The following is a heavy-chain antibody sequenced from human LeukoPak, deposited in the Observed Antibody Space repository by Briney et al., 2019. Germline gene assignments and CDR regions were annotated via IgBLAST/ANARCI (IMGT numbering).Heavy chain of an antibody. Sequence: SETLSLTCTVSGGSISSSSYYWGWIRQPPGKGLEWIGSIYYSGSTYYNPSLKSRVTISVDTSKNQFSLKLSSVTAADTAVYYCARPRDFWSGHAWFDPWGQGTLVTVSS. CDR1: GGSISSSSYY. J-gene: IGHJ5*02. CDR2: IYYSGST. CDR3: ARPRDFWSGHAWFDP. D-gene: IGHD3-3*01. V-gene: IGHV4-39*01.